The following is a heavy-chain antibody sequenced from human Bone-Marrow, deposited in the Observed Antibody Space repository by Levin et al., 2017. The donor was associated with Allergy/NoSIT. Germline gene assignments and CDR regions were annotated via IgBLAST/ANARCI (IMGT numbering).Heavy chain of an antibody. CDR3: ARDRDGSVVGDKIEKGGFDL. CDR1: GGSFSYHV. CDR2: IIPTNGIS. V-gene: IGHV1-69*10. Sequence: EASVKVSCKASGGSFSYHVIGWLRQAPGQGLEWMGAIIPTNGISNAAQKFQGRATITVDKSKETVYMELSSLTSEDTAVYYCARDRDGSVVGDKIEKGGFDLWGQGSLLVVSS. D-gene: IGHD1-26*01. J-gene: IGHJ5*02.